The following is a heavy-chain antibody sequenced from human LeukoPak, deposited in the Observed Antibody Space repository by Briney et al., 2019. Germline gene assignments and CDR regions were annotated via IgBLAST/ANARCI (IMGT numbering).Heavy chain of an antibody. CDR1: GFTFSSYG. J-gene: IGHJ4*02. CDR2: IRYDGSNQ. D-gene: IGHD1-14*01. V-gene: IGHV3-30*02. Sequence: GGSLRLSCAASGFTFSSYGMHWVRQAPGKGLDWVAFIRYDGSNQYYADSVKGRFTISRDSSKNTLYLQMDSLRGDDTAVYYCAKDMGYNPGWTRFDYWGQGTLVTVSS. CDR3: AKDMGYNPGWTRFDY.